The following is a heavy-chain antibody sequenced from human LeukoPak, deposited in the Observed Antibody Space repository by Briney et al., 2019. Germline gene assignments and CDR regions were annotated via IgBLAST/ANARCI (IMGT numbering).Heavy chain of an antibody. V-gene: IGHV3-53*01. CDR2: IYSGGST. CDR3: ARGSGPRLFDY. Sequence: GGSLRLSCAASGLTVSSNYMSWVRQAPGKGLEWVSVIYSGGSTYYADSVKGRFTISRDNSKNTLYLQMNSLRAEDTAVYYCARGSGPRLFDYWCQGTLVTVSS. D-gene: IGHD3-10*01. J-gene: IGHJ4*02. CDR1: GLTVSSNY.